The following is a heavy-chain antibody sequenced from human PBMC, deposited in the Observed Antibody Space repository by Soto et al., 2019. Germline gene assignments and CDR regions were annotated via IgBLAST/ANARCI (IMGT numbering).Heavy chain of an antibody. J-gene: IGHJ4*02. D-gene: IGHD2-21*01. CDR2: IYHIGST. V-gene: IGHV4-61*01. CDR3: ARVSVSGLYSDY. Sequence: SETLSLTCTVSGGSVSSGSYYWSWIRQPPGKGLEWIGYIYHIGSTNYNPSLKSRVTISIDTSKNQFSLQLSSVTAADTAVYYGARVSVSGLYSDYWGQGTLVTVYS. CDR1: GGSVSSGSYY.